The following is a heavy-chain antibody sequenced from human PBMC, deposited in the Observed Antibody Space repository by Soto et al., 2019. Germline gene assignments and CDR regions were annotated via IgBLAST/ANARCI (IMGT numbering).Heavy chain of an antibody. CDR3: ARDYYDSSGYDY. V-gene: IGHV4-34*01. D-gene: IGHD3-22*01. J-gene: IGHJ4*02. Sequence: QVQLQQWGAGLLKPSETLSLTCAVYGGSFSGYYWSWIRQPPGKGLEWIGEINHSGSTNYNPSLKSRVTISVDTSKNQFSLKLSSVTAADTAVYYCARDYYDSSGYDYWGQGTLVTVSS. CDR2: INHSGST. CDR1: GGSFSGYY.